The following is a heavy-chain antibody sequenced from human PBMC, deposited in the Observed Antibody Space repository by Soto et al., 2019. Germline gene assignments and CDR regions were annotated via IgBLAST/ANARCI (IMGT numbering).Heavy chain of an antibody. D-gene: IGHD5-18*01. CDR1: GYTLYSYG. CDR3: ASHRPDTAMVEDAFDI. V-gene: IGHV1-18*01. J-gene: IGHJ3*02. Sequence: ASVKVSCKGSGYTLYSYGISWVRQAPGQGLEWMGWISAYNGNTNYAQKLQGRVTMTTDTSTSTAYMELRSLRSDDTAVYYCASHRPDTAMVEDAFDIWGQGTMVTVSS. CDR2: ISAYNGNT.